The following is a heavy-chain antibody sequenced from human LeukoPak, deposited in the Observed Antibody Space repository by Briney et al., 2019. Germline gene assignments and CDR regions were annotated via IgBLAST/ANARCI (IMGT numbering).Heavy chain of an antibody. CDR1: GGSINNYY. D-gene: IGHD6-19*01. CDR2: IYYSGST. J-gene: IGHJ4*02. Sequence: SETLSLTCAVSGGSINNYYWSWIRQPPGKGLVWIGYIYYSGSTNYNPSLKSRVTISVDTSKNQFSLKVSSVTAADTAVYYCARAAVAGTHQAYWGQGTLVTVSS. V-gene: IGHV4-59*08. CDR3: ARAAVAGTHQAY.